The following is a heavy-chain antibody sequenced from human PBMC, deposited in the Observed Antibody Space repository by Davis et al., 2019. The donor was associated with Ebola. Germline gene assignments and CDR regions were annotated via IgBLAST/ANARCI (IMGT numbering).Heavy chain of an antibody. CDR3: ARARAVAYYYYGMDV. CDR2: IYHSGST. CDR1: GGSISSSNW. D-gene: IGHD6-19*01. J-gene: IGHJ6*02. Sequence: MPSETLSLTCAVSGGSISSSNWWSWVRQPPGKGLEWIGEIYHSGSTNYNPSLKSRVTISVDKSKNQFSLKLSSVTAADTAVYYCARARAVAYYYYGMDVWAKGPRSPSP. V-gene: IGHV4-4*02.